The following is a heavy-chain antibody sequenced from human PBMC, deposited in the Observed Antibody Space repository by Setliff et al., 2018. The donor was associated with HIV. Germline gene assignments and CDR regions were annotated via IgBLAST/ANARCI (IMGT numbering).Heavy chain of an antibody. Sequence: GGSLRLSCLGSGFTFGEYGMSWIRQAPGKGLEWVSYITGSSSYTNYADSVKGRFTISRDNAKNSLYLQMNSLRAEDTAVYYCARVMIGYSGYDAFDYWGQGTLVTVSS. CDR3: ARVMIGYSGYDAFDY. D-gene: IGHD5-12*01. CDR1: GFTFGEYG. J-gene: IGHJ4*02. V-gene: IGHV3-11*05. CDR2: ITGSSSYT.